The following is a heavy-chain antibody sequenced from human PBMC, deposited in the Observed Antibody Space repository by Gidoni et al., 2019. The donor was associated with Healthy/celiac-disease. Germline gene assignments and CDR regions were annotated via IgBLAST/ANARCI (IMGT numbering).Heavy chain of an antibody. Sequence: EVQLVESGGGLVKPGGSLRHSCAASGFTFSSYSMNWVRQAPGKGLEWVSSISSSSSYIYYAASVKGRFTSSRDNAKNSLYLQMTSLRAEDTAVYYCARDYGDYDGNWFDPWGQGTLVTVSS. CDR3: ARDYGDYDGNWFDP. V-gene: IGHV3-21*01. D-gene: IGHD4-17*01. CDR1: GFTFSSYS. J-gene: IGHJ5*02. CDR2: ISSSSSYI.